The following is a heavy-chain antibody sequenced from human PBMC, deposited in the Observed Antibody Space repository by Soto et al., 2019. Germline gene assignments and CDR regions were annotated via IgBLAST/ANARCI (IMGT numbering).Heavy chain of an antibody. D-gene: IGHD3-10*01. CDR1: GGSISSANYY. V-gene: IGHV4-39*02. Sequence: ETLSLTCTVSGGSISSANYYWGWIRQPPGKGLEWIATIYYTGSTYYNPSLKSRVTISVDTSKNHFSLKLTSVTAADTAVYYCARLWFAELFYFHYWGPGTLVTVSS. CDR3: ARLWFAELFYFHY. CDR2: IYYTGST. J-gene: IGHJ4*02.